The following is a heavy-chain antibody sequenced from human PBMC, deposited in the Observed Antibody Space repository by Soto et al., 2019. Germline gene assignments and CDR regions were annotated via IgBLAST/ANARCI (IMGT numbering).Heavy chain of an antibody. CDR2: INLSGST. J-gene: IGHJ4*02. CDR3: ASKGSSSSAPGRRPRLFDY. V-gene: IGHV4-34*01. D-gene: IGHD6-6*01. Sequence: QVQLQQWGAGLLKPSETLPLTCAVYGGPFSGYSWGWIRQPQGRGRGWIGEINLSGSTTYNRSLKSRVTISVDTSKNQFSLKLSSVTAADTAVYYCASKGSSSSAPGRRPRLFDYWGQGTLVTVSS. CDR1: GGPFSGYS.